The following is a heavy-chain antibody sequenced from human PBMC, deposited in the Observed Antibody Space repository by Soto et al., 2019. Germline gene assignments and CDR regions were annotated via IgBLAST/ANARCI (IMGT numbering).Heavy chain of an antibody. D-gene: IGHD1-26*01. V-gene: IGHV4-59*08. Sequence: PSETLSLTCTVSGGSISSYYWSWIRQPPGKGLEWIGYIYYSGSTNYNPSLKSRVTISVDTSKNQFSLKLSSVTAADTAVYYCARHRSLWELLDWGQGTLVTVSS. CDR3: ARHRSLWELLD. J-gene: IGHJ4*02. CDR2: IYYSGST. CDR1: GGSISSYY.